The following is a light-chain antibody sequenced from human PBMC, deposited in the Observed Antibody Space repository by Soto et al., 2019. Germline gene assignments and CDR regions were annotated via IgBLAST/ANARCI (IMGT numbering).Light chain of an antibody. J-gene: IGLJ1*01. V-gene: IGLV2-8*01. CDR2: EVS. CDR1: SSDVGGYNY. CDR3: SSYAGSNNFGV. Sequence: QSALTQPPSASGSPGQSVTISCTGTSSDVGGYNYVSWYQQHPGKAPKLMIYEVSKRPSGVPDRFSGSKSGNTASLTVSGLQAEDEADYYCSSYAGSNNFGVFGTGTKDTDL.